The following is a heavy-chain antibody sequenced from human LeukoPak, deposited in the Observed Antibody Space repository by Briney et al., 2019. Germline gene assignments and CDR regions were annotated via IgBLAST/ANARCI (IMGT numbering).Heavy chain of an antibody. V-gene: IGHV1-2*02. J-gene: IGHJ4*02. CDR2: INPNSGGT. Sequence: ASVKVSCKASGYTFTGYYMHWVRQAPGQGLEWMGWINPNSGGTNYAQKFQGRVTITADKSTSTAHMELSSLRSEDTAVYYCARGSWDPGYFDYWGQGTLVTVSS. D-gene: IGHD1-26*01. CDR1: GYTFTGYY. CDR3: ARGSWDPGYFDY.